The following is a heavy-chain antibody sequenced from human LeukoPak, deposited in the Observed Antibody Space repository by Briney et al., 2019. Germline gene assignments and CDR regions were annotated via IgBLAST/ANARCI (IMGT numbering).Heavy chain of an antibody. CDR3: ARDPRIAVAGTKNWFDP. Sequence: PGGSLRLSCAASGFTFSSYGMHWVRQAPGKGLEWVAVIWYDGSNKYYADSVKGRFTISRDNAKNSLYLQMNSLRAEDTAVHYCARDPRIAVAGTKNWFDPWGQGTLVTVSS. D-gene: IGHD6-19*01. J-gene: IGHJ5*02. CDR1: GFTFSSYG. CDR2: IWYDGSNK. V-gene: IGHV3-33*01.